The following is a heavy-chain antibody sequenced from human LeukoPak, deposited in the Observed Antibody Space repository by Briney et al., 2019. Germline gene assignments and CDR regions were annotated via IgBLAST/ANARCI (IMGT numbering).Heavy chain of an antibody. CDR3: ARNGGSGTYYDGSFDY. J-gene: IGHJ4*02. Sequence: SETLSLTCTVSGGSISSYYWSWIRQSAGKGLEWIGRIYTSGSTNYNPSLKSRVTMSVDTSKNQFSLKLSSVTAADTAVYYCARNGGSGTYYDGSFDYCGQGTLVTVSS. V-gene: IGHV4-4*07. CDR2: IYTSGST. CDR1: GGSISSYY. D-gene: IGHD1-26*01.